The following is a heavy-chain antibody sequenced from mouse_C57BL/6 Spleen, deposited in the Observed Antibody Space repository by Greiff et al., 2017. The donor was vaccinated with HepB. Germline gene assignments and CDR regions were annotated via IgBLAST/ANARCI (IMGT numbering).Heavy chain of an antibody. CDR1: GYTFTSYW. CDR3: ARPLYDGYYEGFAY. Sequence: QVHVKQPGTELVKPGASVKLSCKASGYTFTSYWMHWVKQRPGQGLEWIGNINPSNGGTNYNEKFKSKATLTVDKSSSTAYMQLSSLTSEDSAVYYCARPLYDGYYEGFAYWGQGTLVTVSA. J-gene: IGHJ3*01. V-gene: IGHV1-53*01. CDR2: INPSNGGT. D-gene: IGHD2-3*01.